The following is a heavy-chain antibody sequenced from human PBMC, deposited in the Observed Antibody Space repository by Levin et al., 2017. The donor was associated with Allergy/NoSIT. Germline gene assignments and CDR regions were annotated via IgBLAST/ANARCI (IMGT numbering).Heavy chain of an antibody. V-gene: IGHV1-69*06. Sequence: SVKVSCKASGGTFSSYAISWVRQAPGQGLEWMGGIIPIFGTANYAQKFQGRVTITADKSTSTAYMELSSLRSEDTAVYYCARDPPNIAAAGPYYYGMDVWGQGTTVTVSS. J-gene: IGHJ6*02. CDR2: IIPIFGTA. D-gene: IGHD6-13*01. CDR1: GGTFSSYA. CDR3: ARDPPNIAAAGPYYYGMDV.